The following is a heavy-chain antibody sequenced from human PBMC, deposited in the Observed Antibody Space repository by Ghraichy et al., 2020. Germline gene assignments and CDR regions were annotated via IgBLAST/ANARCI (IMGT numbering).Heavy chain of an antibody. V-gene: IGHV3-23*01. J-gene: IGHJ2*01. Sequence: GGSLRLSCAASGFTFSSYDMTWVRQAPGRGLEWVSSITGSGGSTFYADSVRGRFTVSRDNSKNTLYLQMNSLRAEDTAVYYCANAERTYGPWYFVLWGRGTLVTVSS. CDR2: ITGSGGST. CDR3: ANAERTYGPWYFVL. D-gene: IGHD4-17*01. CDR1: GFTFSSYD.